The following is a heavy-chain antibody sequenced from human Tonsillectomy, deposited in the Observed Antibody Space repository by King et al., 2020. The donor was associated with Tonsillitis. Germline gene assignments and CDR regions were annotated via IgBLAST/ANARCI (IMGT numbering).Heavy chain of an antibody. CDR1: GDSVSSNSAG. CDR3: AGGGLVRGAIGWFDP. D-gene: IGHD3-10*01. V-gene: IGHV6-1*01. Sequence: VQLQQSGPGLVKPSQTLSLTCAICGDSVSSNSAGWNWIRQSPSRGLEWLGRIYYRSKWYNDYAVSVKSRITINPDTSKNQFSLQLNSVTPEDTAVYYCAGGGLVRGAIGWFDPWGQGTLVTVSA. J-gene: IGHJ5*02. CDR2: IYYRSKWYN.